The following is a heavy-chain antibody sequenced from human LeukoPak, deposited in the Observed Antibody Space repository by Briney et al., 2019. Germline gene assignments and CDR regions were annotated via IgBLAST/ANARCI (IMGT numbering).Heavy chain of an antibody. D-gene: IGHD4-17*01. J-gene: IGHJ4*02. CDR1: GGSISSGDYY. CDR2: IYYSGST. V-gene: IGHV4-30-4*01. Sequence: SQTLSLTCTVSGGSISSGDYYWSWIRQPPGKGLEWIGYIYYSGSTYYNPSLKSRVTISVDTSKNQFSLKLSSVTAADTAVYYCARARRVTTVMDHWGQGTLVTVSS. CDR3: ARARRVTTVMDH.